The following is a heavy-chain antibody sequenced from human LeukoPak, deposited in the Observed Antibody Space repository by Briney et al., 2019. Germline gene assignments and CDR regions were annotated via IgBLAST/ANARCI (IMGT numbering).Heavy chain of an antibody. Sequence: PGGSLRLSCAASGFTFSSYVMHWVRQAPGKGLEWVALIWSDGSNKYYGDPVKGRFTISRDNSKNTLYLQMDSLRGEDTAVYYCARDLGYNYGHPFDYWGQGTLVTVSS. V-gene: IGHV3-33*08. D-gene: IGHD5-18*01. CDR1: GFTFSSYV. J-gene: IGHJ4*02. CDR2: IWSDGSNK. CDR3: ARDLGYNYGHPFDY.